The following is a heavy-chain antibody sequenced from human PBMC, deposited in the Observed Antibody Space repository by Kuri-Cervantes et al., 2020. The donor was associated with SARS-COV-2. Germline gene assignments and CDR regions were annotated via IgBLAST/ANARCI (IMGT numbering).Heavy chain of an antibody. D-gene: IGHD6-19*01. Sequence: GESLKISCAASGFTFSGHWIHWVRQAPGKGLVWVSRINPDGSYTNNADSVKGRFTISRDNAKNSRYLQMNSLRAEDTAVYYCARAASSSGWYGYYYYYGMDVWGQGTTVTVSS. CDR3: ARAASSSGWYGYYYYYGMDV. V-gene: IGHV3-74*01. CDR1: GFTFSGHW. J-gene: IGHJ6*02. CDR2: INPDGSYT.